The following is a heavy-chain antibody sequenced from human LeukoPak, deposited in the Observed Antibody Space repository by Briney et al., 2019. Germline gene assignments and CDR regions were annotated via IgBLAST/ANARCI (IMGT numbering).Heavy chain of an antibody. V-gene: IGHV3-48*03. CDR3: ARHYYDTTGLFDS. Sequence: TGGSLRLSCAASGFTFSSYEMNWVRQAPGKGLEWVSYISSSGSTIYFTDSVRGRFAFSRDNSKNTLYLQMDSLGAEDTAVYFCARHYYDTTGLFDSWGQGTLVTVSS. CDR1: GFTFSSYE. CDR2: ISSSGSTI. J-gene: IGHJ4*02. D-gene: IGHD3-22*01.